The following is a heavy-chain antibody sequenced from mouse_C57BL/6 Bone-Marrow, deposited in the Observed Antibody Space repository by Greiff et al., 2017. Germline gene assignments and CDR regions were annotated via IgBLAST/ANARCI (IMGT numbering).Heavy chain of an antibody. CDR3: AREGLARDY. Sequence: EVKLVESGGGLVKPGGSLKLSCAASGFTFSSYAMSWVRQTPEKRLEWVATISDGGSYTYYPDNVKGRFTISRDNAKNNLYLQMSHLKSEETAMYYCAREGLARDYWGKGTTLTVYS. D-gene: IGHD3-3*01. CDR1: GFTFSSYA. V-gene: IGHV5-4*01. CDR2: ISDGGSYT. J-gene: IGHJ2*01.